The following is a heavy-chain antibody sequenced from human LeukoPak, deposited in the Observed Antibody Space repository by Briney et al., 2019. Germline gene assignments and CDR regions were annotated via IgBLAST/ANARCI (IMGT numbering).Heavy chain of an antibody. J-gene: IGHJ3*02. V-gene: IGHV3-21*01. CDR3: ARDRRPYYYGSGSLEFDI. Sequence: GGSLRLSCAASGFTFSSYSMNWVLQAPGKGLEWVSSISSSSSYIYYADSVKGRFTISRDNAKNSLYLQMNSLRAEDTAVYYCARDRRPYYYGSGSLEFDIWGQGTMVTVSS. D-gene: IGHD3-10*01. CDR1: GFTFSSYS. CDR2: ISSSSSYI.